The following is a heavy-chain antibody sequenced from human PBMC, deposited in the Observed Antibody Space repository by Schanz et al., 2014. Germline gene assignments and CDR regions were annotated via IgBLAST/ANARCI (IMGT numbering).Heavy chain of an antibody. D-gene: IGHD6-13*01. CDR3: VSQTGSPNY. CDR2: IKHDGSVK. V-gene: IGHV3-7*02. J-gene: IGHJ4*02. CDR1: GFSLDIFA. Sequence: EVQLLESGGGLVQPGGSLRLSCATSGFSLDIFAVSWVRQAPGKGPEWVANIKHDGSVKDYVDSVEGRFTISRDNAKRSLFLQMNSLRVEDTAVYFCVSQTGSPNYWGQGPLVTVSS.